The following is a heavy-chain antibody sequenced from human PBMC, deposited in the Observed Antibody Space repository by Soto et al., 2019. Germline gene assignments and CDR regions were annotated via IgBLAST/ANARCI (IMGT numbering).Heavy chain of an antibody. Sequence: GASVKVSCKASRGTFSSYAISWVRQAPGQGLEWMGGIIPIFGTANYAQKFQGRVTITADESTSTAYMELSSLRSEDTAVYYCARGAGYYDSSGYTGDEWGQGTLVTVSS. J-gene: IGHJ4*02. V-gene: IGHV1-69*13. CDR3: ARGAGYYDSSGYTGDE. CDR2: IIPIFGTA. D-gene: IGHD3-22*01. CDR1: RGTFSSYA.